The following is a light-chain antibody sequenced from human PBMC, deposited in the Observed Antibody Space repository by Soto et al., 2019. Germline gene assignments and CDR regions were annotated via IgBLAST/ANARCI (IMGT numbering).Light chain of an antibody. V-gene: IGKV3-15*01. J-gene: IGKJ1*01. CDR1: QSVSSSY. CDR3: QQYNTWPWT. Sequence: EIVLTQSPGTLYLSPGERATLSCRASQSVSSSYLAWYQHKPGQAPRLLIFGASPRATGVPARFSGGGSGTLFTLTISSLQSEDFGVYYCQQYNTWPWTFGQGTKV. CDR2: GAS.